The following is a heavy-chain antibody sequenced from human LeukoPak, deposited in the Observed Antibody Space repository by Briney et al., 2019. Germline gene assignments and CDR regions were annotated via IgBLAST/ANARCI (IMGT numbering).Heavy chain of an antibody. D-gene: IGHD3-10*01. CDR1: GGSISSSSYY. CDR3: ARQRTYYYGSGEYYFDY. J-gene: IGHJ4*02. V-gene: IGHV4-39*01. Sequence: SETLSLTCTVSGGSISSSSYYWGWVRQPPGKGLEWTGSIYYSGSTYYNPSLKSRVTISVDTSKNQFSLKLSSVTAADTAVYYCARQRTYYYGSGEYYFDYWGQGTLVTVSS. CDR2: IYYSGST.